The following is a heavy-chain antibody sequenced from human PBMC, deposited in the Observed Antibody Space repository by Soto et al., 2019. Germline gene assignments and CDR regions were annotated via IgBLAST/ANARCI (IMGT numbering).Heavy chain of an antibody. J-gene: IGHJ4*02. CDR1: GGSISGYY. CDR2: IHYSGST. D-gene: IGHD6-13*01. CDR3: ARGSAAGTKSPFDY. V-gene: IGHV4-59*01. Sequence: VQLQESGPGLVKPSETLSLTCTVSGGSISGYYWSWIRQSPCKGLEWIGYIHYSGSTNYNPSLKSRVTISVDTSKNQLSLKLSSVTAADTAMYYCARGSAAGTKSPFDYWGQGTLVTVSS.